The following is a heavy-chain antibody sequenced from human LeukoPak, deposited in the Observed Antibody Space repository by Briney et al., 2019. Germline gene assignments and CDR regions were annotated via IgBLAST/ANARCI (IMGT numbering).Heavy chain of an antibody. CDR3: AGDRPTLYSGSPGRNWFDP. V-gene: IGHV1-18*01. D-gene: IGHD5-12*01. Sequence: ASVKVSCKASGYTFTSYGISWVRQAPGQGLEWMGWISAYNGNTNYAQKLQGRVTMTTDTPTSTAYMELRSLRSDDTAVYYCAGDRPTLYSGSPGRNWFDPWGQGTLVTVPS. CDR1: GYTFTSYG. J-gene: IGHJ5*02. CDR2: ISAYNGNT.